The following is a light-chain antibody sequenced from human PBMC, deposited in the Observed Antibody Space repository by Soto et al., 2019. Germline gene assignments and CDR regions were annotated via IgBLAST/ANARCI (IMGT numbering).Light chain of an antibody. V-gene: IGLV1-51*01. CDR1: STNIEKNS. Sequence: QSVLTQPPSVSAAPGQTVTISCSGSSTNIEKNSVSWYQHLPGTSPKLLIYDNNNRPSGIPARFSGSKSGTSATLGITGLQTGDEADYYCGVWDFSLRVGLFGGGTKLTVL. CDR2: DNN. J-gene: IGLJ2*01. CDR3: GVWDFSLRVGL.